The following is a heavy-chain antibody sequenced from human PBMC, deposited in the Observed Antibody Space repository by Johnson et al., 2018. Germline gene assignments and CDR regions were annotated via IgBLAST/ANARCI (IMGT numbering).Heavy chain of an antibody. D-gene: IGHD3-22*01. CDR2: ISYDGSST. V-gene: IGHV3-30-3*01. CDR3: ARSAINMIAVVINWYFDL. Sequence: QVQLVQSGGGVVQPGRSLRLSCAASGFTFSNSALHWVRQAPGKWMEWVSLISYDGSSTYYADSVKGLFTLPRDNSKNTLYLQMNNLRPEDTAVYYCARSAINMIAVVINWYFDLWGRGTLVTVSS. J-gene: IGHJ2*01. CDR1: GFTFSNSA.